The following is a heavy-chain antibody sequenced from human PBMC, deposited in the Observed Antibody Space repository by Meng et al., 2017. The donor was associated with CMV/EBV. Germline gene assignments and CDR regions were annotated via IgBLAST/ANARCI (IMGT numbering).Heavy chain of an antibody. CDR3: ARSRITIFGVVTAEYGMDV. CDR1: FRSYA. D-gene: IGHD3-3*01. CDR2: IIPIFGTA. V-gene: IGHV1-69*01. Sequence: FRSYAISWVRPAPGQGLAWMGVIIPIFGTANYAQTFQGRVTITADESTSTAYMELSSLRSEDTAVYYCARSRITIFGVVTAEYGMDVWGQGTTVTVSS. J-gene: IGHJ6*02.